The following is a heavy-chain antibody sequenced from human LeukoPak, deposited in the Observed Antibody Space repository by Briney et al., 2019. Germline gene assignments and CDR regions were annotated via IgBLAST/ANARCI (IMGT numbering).Heavy chain of an antibody. CDR2: INHSGST. J-gene: IGHJ6*02. Sequence: SETLSLTCAVYGGSFSGYYWNWIRQPPGKGLEWIGEINHSGSTTYNRSLKSRVTISLDASKNQFSLKLSSVTAADTAVYYCARTLDSRRYIVRRPYSMDVWGQGTTVTVSS. CDR3: ARTLDSRRYIVRRPYSMDV. CDR1: GGSFSGYY. V-gene: IGHV4-34*01. D-gene: IGHD3-22*01.